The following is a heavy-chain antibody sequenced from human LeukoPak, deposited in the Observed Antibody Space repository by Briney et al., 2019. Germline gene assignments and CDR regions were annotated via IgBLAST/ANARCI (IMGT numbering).Heavy chain of an antibody. Sequence: GGSLRLSCAASGFTFSSYSMNWVRQAPGEGLEWVSSISSSSSYIYYADSVKGRFTISRDNAKNSLYLQMNSLRAEDTAVYYCARDRWPYSDYRMMYYFDYWGQGTLVTVSS. CDR2: ISSSSSYI. CDR1: GFTFSSYS. D-gene: IGHD4-17*01. V-gene: IGHV3-21*01. CDR3: ARDRWPYSDYRMMYYFDY. J-gene: IGHJ4*02.